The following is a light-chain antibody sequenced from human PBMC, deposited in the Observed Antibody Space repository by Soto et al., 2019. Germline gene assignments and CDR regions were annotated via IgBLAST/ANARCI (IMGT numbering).Light chain of an antibody. Sequence: EIVLTQSPGTLSLSPGERATLSCRASQSVGSSLSWYQQKPGQAPRLLFYGASTRATGIPARFSGSGSETEFTLTISSLQAEDSAVYFCQQYNNWPTWTFGQGTKVDIK. CDR3: QQYNNWPTWT. J-gene: IGKJ1*01. CDR1: QSVGSS. V-gene: IGKV3-15*01. CDR2: GAS.